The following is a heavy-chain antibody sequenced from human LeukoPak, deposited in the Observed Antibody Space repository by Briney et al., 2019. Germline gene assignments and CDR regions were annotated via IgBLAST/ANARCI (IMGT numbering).Heavy chain of an antibody. V-gene: IGHV3-64*01. Sequence: GGSLRLSCAASGFTFSSYAMHWVRQAPGKGLEYVSAISSNGGSTYYANSVKGRFTISRDNSKNTLYLQMGSLRAEDMAVYYCARGRAGVVPATMEGDFDYWGQGTLVTVSS. CDR1: GFTFSSYA. J-gene: IGHJ4*02. D-gene: IGHD2-2*01. CDR2: ISSNGGST. CDR3: ARGRAGVVPATMEGDFDY.